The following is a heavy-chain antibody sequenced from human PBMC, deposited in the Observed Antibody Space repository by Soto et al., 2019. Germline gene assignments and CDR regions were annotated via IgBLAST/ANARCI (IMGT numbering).Heavy chain of an antibody. CDR3: ARENDSSGYSNWFGP. D-gene: IGHD3-22*01. J-gene: IGHJ5*02. CDR1: GGSISSGDYF. V-gene: IGHV4-31*01. Sequence: QVQLQESGPGLVKPSQTLSLTCTVSGGSISSGDYFWSWIRQHPGKGLEWFGYIYYSGSTYYNPSLTSPVTISVDTSKNQFSLKLSSVTAADTAVYYCARENDSSGYSNWFGPWGQGTLVTVSS. CDR2: IYYSGST.